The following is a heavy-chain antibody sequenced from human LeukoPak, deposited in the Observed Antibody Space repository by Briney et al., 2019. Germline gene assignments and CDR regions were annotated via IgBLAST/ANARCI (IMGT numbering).Heavy chain of an antibody. V-gene: IGHV3-53*01. CDR3: ARGAYIAAAGTLGY. J-gene: IGHJ4*02. CDR2: IYSGGST. D-gene: IGHD6-13*01. Sequence: GGSLRLSCAASGFTVSSNYMNWVRQAPGKGLEWVSVIYSGGSTYYADSVKGRFTISRDNSKNTLYLQMNSLRAEDTAVYYCARGAYIAAAGTLGYWGQGTLVTVSS. CDR1: GFTVSSNY.